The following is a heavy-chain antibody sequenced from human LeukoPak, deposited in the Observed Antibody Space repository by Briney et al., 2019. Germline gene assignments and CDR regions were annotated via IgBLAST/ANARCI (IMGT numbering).Heavy chain of an antibody. J-gene: IGHJ4*02. V-gene: IGHV3-30*01. Sequence: PGRSLRLSCAASGFTFSSYAMHWARQAPGKGLEWVAVISYDGSNKYYADSVKGRFTISRDNSKNTLYLQMNSLRAEDTAVYYCARDHGTIAVAGTGYWGQGTLVTVSS. CDR2: ISYDGSNK. CDR1: GFTFSSYA. D-gene: IGHD6-19*01. CDR3: ARDHGTIAVAGTGY.